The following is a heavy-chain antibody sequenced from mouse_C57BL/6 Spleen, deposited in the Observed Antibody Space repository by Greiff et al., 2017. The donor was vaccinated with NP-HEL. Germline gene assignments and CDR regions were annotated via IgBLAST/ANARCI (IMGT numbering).Heavy chain of an antibody. D-gene: IGHD2-3*01. V-gene: IGHV1-82*01. Sequence: VKLQESGPELVKPGASVKISCKASGYAFSSSWMNWVKQRPGKGLEWIGRIYPGDGDTNYNGKFKGKATLTADKSSSTAYMQLSSLTSEDSAVYFGARSDDGSDYWGQGTTLTVSS. CDR3: ARSDDGSDY. J-gene: IGHJ2*01. CDR2: IYPGDGDT. CDR1: GYAFSSSW.